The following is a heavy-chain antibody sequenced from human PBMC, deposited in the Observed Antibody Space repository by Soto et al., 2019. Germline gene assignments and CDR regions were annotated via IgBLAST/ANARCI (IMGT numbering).Heavy chain of an antibody. D-gene: IGHD3-16*02. Sequence: PGGSLRLSCAASGLTFRSTAMSWVRQAPGKGLEWVSSIRGDGGDTSYADSVKGRFTMSRDKSKSMLYLQMNSLRAEDTAVYYCAKLVNSDSDYWGQGTLVTVSS. CDR2: IRGDGGDT. J-gene: IGHJ4*02. CDR3: AKLVNSDSDY. CDR1: GLTFRSTA. V-gene: IGHV3-23*01.